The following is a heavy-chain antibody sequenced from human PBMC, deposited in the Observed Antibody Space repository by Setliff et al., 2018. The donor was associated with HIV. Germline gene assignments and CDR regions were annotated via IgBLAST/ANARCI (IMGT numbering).Heavy chain of an antibody. D-gene: IGHD4-4*01. CDR2: VYPGDSNT. J-gene: IGHJ4*02. Sequence: PGESLKISCKGSGYSFTNYWIGWVRQMPGKGLEWLGIVYPGDSNTRVSPSFQGQVTISADKSISTAYLQWSSLKASDTAMYYCAIFRRDDYNLALYFFDYWGQGTLVTVSS. CDR1: GYSFTNYW. CDR3: AIFRRDDYNLALYFFDY. V-gene: IGHV5-51*01.